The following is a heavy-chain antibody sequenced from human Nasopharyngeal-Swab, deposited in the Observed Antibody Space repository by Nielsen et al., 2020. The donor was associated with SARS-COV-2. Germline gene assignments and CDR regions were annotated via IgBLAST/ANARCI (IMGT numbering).Heavy chain of an antibody. CDR2: IRSKASSYST. CDR3: TPGRATGY. Sequence: GESLKISCAASGFTFSGSTMHWVRRASGKGLEWVGRIRSKASSYSTAYAASVKGRFTISRDDSKNTAYLQMNSLKTEDTAVYYCTPGRATGYWGQGTLVTVSS. V-gene: IGHV3-73*01. J-gene: IGHJ4*02. D-gene: IGHD5-12*01. CDR1: GFTFSGST.